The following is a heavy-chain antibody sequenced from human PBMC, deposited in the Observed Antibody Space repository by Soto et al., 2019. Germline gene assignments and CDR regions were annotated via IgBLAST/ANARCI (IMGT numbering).Heavy chain of an antibody. CDR1: GFDFRSYE. CDR2: IRANDESI. J-gene: IGHJ3*02. CDR3: ARETLRDAIDI. Sequence: XGSLSLSCVASGFDFRSYEMNWVRQAPGKGLEWVSNIRANDESIYYADSVKGRVSVSRDNAKNSLFLEMNSLRVDDTAVYYCARETLRDAIDIWGQGTRVTVSS. V-gene: IGHV3-48*03.